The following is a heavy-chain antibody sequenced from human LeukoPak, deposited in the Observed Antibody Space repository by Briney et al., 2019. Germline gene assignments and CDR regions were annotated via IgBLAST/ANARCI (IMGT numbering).Heavy chain of an antibody. D-gene: IGHD5-12*01. V-gene: IGHV3-48*03. CDR2: ISSSGSTI. CDR1: GFTFSSYE. J-gene: IGHJ4*02. CDR3: ARDSDIVATSFDY. Sequence: PGGSLRLSCAASGFTFSSYEMNWVRQAPGKGLEWVSYISSSGSTIYYADSVKGRFTISRDNAKNSLFLQMNSLRAGDTAVYYCARDSDIVATSFDYWGQGTLVTVSS.